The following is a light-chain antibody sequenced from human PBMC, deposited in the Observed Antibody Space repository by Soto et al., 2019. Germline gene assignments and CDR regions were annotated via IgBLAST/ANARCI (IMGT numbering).Light chain of an antibody. J-gene: IGKJ2*01. V-gene: IGKV3-15*01. CDR1: QSVSSN. CDR3: QQYDSWPPYT. CDR2: GAS. Sequence: EIVMTQSPATLSVSPGQRATLSCRVSQSVSSNLAWYQQKPGQAPRLLIYGASTRATAIPARFSGSGSGTEFTLTISSLQSEDFAVYYCQQYDSWPPYTFGQGTKLEIK.